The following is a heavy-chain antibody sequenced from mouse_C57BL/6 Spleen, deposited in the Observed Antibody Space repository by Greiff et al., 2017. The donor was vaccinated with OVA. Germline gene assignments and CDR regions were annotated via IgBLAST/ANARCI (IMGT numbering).Heavy chain of an antibody. Sequence: VQLQQSGAELARPGASVKLSCKASGYTFTSYGISWVKQRTGQGLEWIGEIYPRSGNTYYNEKFKGKATLTADKSSSTAYMELRSLTSEDSAVYFCARDSSGVRGYAMDYWGQGTSVTVSS. CDR3: ARDSSGVRGYAMDY. V-gene: IGHV1-81*01. D-gene: IGHD3-2*02. J-gene: IGHJ4*01. CDR2: IYPRSGNT. CDR1: GYTFTSYG.